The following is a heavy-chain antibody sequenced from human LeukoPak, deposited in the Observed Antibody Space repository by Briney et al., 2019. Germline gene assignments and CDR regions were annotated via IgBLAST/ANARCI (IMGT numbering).Heavy chain of an antibody. J-gene: IGHJ4*02. D-gene: IGHD5-24*01. V-gene: IGHV1-18*01. CDR2: ISAYNGNT. CDR1: GYTFTSYG. Sequence: ASVKVSCKASGYTFTSYGISWVRQAPGQGLEWMGWISAYNGNTNYAQKLQGRVTMTGDTSISTAYMELSRLRSDDTAVYYCARGRDGYNPNSGDFDYWGQGTLVTVSS. CDR3: ARGRDGYNPNSGDFDY.